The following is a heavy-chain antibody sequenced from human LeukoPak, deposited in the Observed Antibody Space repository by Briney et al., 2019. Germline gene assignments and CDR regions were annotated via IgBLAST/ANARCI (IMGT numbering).Heavy chain of an antibody. CDR1: GASISSSSYY. CDR3: ARTYYYGSKWFDP. V-gene: IGHV4-39*01. J-gene: IGHJ5*02. Sequence: SSETLSLTCSVSGASISSSSYYWGWIRQPPGKGLEWIGSTYYSGSTNYSPSLKSRVTISVDTSKNQFSLKLSSVTAADTAVYYCARTYYYGSKWFDPWGQGTLVTVSS. CDR2: TYYSGST. D-gene: IGHD3-10*01.